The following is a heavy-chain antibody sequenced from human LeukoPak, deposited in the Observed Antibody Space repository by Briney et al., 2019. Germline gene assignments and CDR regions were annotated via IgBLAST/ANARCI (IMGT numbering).Heavy chain of an antibody. D-gene: IGHD3-10*02. CDR2: ISSSSSTI. Sequence: GGSLRLSCAASGFTFSRHSINWVRQAPGKGLEWVSYISSSSSTIYYADSVKGRFTISRDNAKNSLYLQMNSLRAEDTAVYYCAELGITMIGGVWGKGTTVTISS. CDR1: GFTFSRHS. J-gene: IGHJ6*04. V-gene: IGHV3-48*04. CDR3: AELGITMIGGV.